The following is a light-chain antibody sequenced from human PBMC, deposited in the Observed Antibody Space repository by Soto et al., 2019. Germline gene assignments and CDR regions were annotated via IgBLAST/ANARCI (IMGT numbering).Light chain of an antibody. V-gene: IGKV3-11*01. CDR1: QSVNSY. CDR2: DAS. Sequence: EIVLAQSPATLSLSPGEGATLSCRASQSVNSYLVWYQQKPDQAPRLLTYDASNRATGIPARFSGSGSGTDLTLTISSLEPEDFAVYYCQRRSNWPLTFGGGTKVEIK. J-gene: IGKJ4*01. CDR3: QRRSNWPLT.